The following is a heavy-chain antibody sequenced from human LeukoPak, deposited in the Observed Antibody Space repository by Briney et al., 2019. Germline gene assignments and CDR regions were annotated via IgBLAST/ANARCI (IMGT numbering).Heavy chain of an antibody. J-gene: IGHJ4*02. CDR1: GFTFSRFG. CDR2: IWYDGSNK. Sequence: PGRSLRLSCAASGFTFSRFGMHWVRQAPGKGLEWVAVIWYDGSNKYYADSVKGRFTISRDNSKNTLYLEMNSLRAEDTAVYYCARDYYYDSSGYWDYYFDYWGQGTPVSLSS. D-gene: IGHD3-22*01. V-gene: IGHV3-33*01. CDR3: ARDYYYDSSGYWDYYFDY.